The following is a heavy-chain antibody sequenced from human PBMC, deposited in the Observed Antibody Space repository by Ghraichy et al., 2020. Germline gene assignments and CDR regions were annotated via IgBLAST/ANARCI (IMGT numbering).Heavy chain of an antibody. D-gene: IGHD3-10*01. CDR3: ARDRPLLWFGELLYDY. V-gene: IGHV1-18*01. CDR1: GYTFTSYG. CDR2: ISAYNGNT. Sequence: ASVKVSCKASGYTFTSYGISWVRQAPGQGLEWMGWISAYNGNTNYAQKLQGRVTMTTDTSTSTAYMELRSLRSDDTAVYYCARDRPLLWFGELLYDYWGQGTLVTVSS. J-gene: IGHJ4*02.